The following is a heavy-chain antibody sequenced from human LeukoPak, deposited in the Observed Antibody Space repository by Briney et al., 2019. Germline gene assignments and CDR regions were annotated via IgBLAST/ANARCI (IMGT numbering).Heavy chain of an antibody. Sequence: SETLSLTCTVSGGSISGSSYYWSWIRQPPGKGLEWIGEINHSGSTNYNPSLKSRVTISVDTSKNQFSLKLSSVTAADTAVYYCARGRGYCSSTSCYIYSQRHNVLRYFDWSPTRGFDYWGQGTLVTVSS. J-gene: IGHJ4*02. CDR3: ARGRGYCSSTSCYIYSQRHNVLRYFDWSPTRGFDY. CDR1: GGSISGSSYY. D-gene: IGHD2-2*02. CDR2: INHSGST. V-gene: IGHV4-39*07.